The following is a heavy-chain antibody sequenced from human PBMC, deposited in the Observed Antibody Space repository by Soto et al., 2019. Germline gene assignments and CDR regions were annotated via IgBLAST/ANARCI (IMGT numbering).Heavy chain of an antibody. V-gene: IGHV3-30*18. CDR3: AKVPISYSSSSDDAFDI. D-gene: IGHD6-6*01. CDR2: ISYDGSNK. CDR1: GFTFSSYG. J-gene: IGHJ3*02. Sequence: QVQLVESGGGVVQPGRSLRLSCAASGFTFSSYGMHWVRQAPGKGLEWVAVISYDGSNKYYADSVKGRFTISRDNSKNTLYLQMNSLRAEDTAVYYCAKVPISYSSSSDDAFDIWGQGTMVTVSS.